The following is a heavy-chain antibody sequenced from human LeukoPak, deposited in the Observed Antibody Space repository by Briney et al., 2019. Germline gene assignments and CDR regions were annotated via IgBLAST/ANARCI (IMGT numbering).Heavy chain of an antibody. V-gene: IGHV5-51*01. Sequence: LGESLKISCEGSGYSFSNYWIGWVRQMPGKGLEWMGIIYPGDYETRYSPSFQGLVTISVDKSISTAYLQWSSPKASDTAMYYCAIPPGYCGNDCSFDHWGQGTLVTVSS. CDR1: GYSFSNYW. CDR3: AIPPGYCGNDCSFDH. CDR2: IYPGDYET. J-gene: IGHJ4*02. D-gene: IGHD2-21*02.